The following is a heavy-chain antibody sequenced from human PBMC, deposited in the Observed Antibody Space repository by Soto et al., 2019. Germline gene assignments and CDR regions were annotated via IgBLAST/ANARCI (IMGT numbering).Heavy chain of an antibody. J-gene: IGHJ4*02. CDR1: GGSISSYY. D-gene: IGHD2-15*01. CDR2: IYYSGST. Sequence: QVQLQESGPGLVKPSETLSLTCTVSGGSISSYYWSWIRQPPGKGLEWIGYIYYSGSTNYNPSLESRVTISVDTSKNQFSLKLSSVTAADTAVYYCVRSGGDFDYWGQGTLVTVSS. CDR3: VRSGGDFDY. V-gene: IGHV4-59*01.